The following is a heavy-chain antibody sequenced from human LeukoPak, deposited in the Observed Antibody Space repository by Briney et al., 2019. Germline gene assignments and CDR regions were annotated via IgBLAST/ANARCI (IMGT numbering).Heavy chain of an antibody. CDR3: ARAVGDYYDSSGYYPDY. J-gene: IGHJ4*02. V-gene: IGHV4-34*01. CDR1: GGAITNYY. Sequence: SETLSLTCGVSGGAITNYYWNWIRQAPGKGLEWLGEINHSGSTNYNPSLKSRVTISVDTSKNQFSLKLSSVTAADTAVYYCARAVGDYYDSSGYYPDYWGQGTLVTVSS. D-gene: IGHD3-22*01. CDR2: INHSGST.